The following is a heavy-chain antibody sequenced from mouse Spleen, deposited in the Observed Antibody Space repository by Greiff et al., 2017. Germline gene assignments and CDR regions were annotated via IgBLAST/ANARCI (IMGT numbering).Heavy chain of an antibody. Sequence: EVKLMESGGGLVKLGGSLKLSCAASGFTFSSYYMSWVRQTPEKRLEWVATISSGGGSTYYPDSVKGRFTISRDNAKNTLYLQMSSLNSEDTAVYYCARDLTTVVAGDYFDYWGQGTTLTVSS. J-gene: IGHJ2*01. CDR1: GFTFSSYY. CDR3: ARDLTTVVAGDYFDY. CDR2: ISSGGGST. D-gene: IGHD1-1*01. V-gene: IGHV5-6-4*01.